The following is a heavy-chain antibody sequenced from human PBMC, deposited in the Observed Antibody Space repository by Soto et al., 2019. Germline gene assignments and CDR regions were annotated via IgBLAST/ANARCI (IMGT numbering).Heavy chain of an antibody. Sequence: ASVKVSCKASGYIFSDYGINWVRLAPGQGLEWMGWIIPYNDNTKYAENFQGRVTLTTDTSTNTVYMELRSLTPDDTGVYCCARQPYSHYYGMDVWGQGTSVTVSS. CDR3: ARQPYSHYYGMDV. CDR1: GYIFSDYG. CDR2: IIPYNDNT. V-gene: IGHV1-18*01. J-gene: IGHJ6*02. D-gene: IGHD2-21*01.